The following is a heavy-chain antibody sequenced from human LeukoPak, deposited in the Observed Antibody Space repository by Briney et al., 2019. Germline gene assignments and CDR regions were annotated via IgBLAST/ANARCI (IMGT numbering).Heavy chain of an antibody. CDR2: LFHSGST. V-gene: IGHV4-38-2*02. CDR1: GYSISSGYS. D-gene: IGHD4-23*01. CDR3: ARMTTVARLLDC. Sequence: KPSETLSLTCTVSGYSISSGYSWGWIRQPPGKGLEWIGSLFHSGSTYYNPSLKSRVTISVDTSKNQFSLKLSSVTAADTAVYYCARMTTVARLLDCWGQGTLVTVSS. J-gene: IGHJ4*02.